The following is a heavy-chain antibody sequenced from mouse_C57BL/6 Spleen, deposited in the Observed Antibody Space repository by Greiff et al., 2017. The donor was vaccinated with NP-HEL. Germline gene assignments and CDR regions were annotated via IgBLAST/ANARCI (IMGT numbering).Heavy chain of an antibody. D-gene: IGHD1-1*01. CDR1: GYTFTSYW. V-gene: IGHV1-64*01. CDR3: ARYYGSSYAMDY. CDR2: IHPNSGST. Sequence: LQQPGAELVKPGASVKLSCKASGYTFTSYWMHWVKQRPGQGLEWIGMIHPNSGSTNYNEKFKSKATLTVDKSSSTAYMQLSSLTSEDSAVYYCARYYGSSYAMDYWGQGTSVTVSS. J-gene: IGHJ4*01.